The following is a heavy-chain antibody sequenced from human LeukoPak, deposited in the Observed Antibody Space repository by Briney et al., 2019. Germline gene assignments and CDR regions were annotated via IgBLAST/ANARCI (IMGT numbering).Heavy chain of an antibody. CDR1: GFTFSTYE. V-gene: IGHV3-48*03. CDR2: ISSSGSTI. D-gene: IGHD3-10*01. J-gene: IGHJ4*02. CDR3: ARDSSYYGSGSFSD. Sequence: GGSLRLSCAASGFTFSTYEMNWVRQAPGKGLEWVSYISSSGSTIYYADSVKSRSTISRDNAKNSLYLQMNSRRAEDTAVYYCARDSSYYGSGSFSDWGQGTLVTVSS.